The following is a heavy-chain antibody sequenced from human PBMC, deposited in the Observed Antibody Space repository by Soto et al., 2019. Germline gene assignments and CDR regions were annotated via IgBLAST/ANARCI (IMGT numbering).Heavy chain of an antibody. Sequence: QVQLVESGGGVVQPGRSLKLSCAGSGFTFSNYAMHWGRQAPGKGLEWVAVISHDENIKYYPDSVRGRFAISRDNSKNTLYLQMNSLRVEDTAVYYCVKSTTVTAGAFDYWGQGTLVTVSS. CDR2: ISHDENIK. CDR3: VKSTTVTAGAFDY. D-gene: IGHD4-17*01. V-gene: IGHV3-30*18. J-gene: IGHJ4*02. CDR1: GFTFSNYA.